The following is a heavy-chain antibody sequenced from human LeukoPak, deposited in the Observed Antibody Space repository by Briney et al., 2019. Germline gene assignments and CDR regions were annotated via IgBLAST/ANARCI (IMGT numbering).Heavy chain of an antibody. D-gene: IGHD3-22*01. CDR1: GGTLNSFY. CDR3: ASRGLRNGWSSYDSSGLLAFDI. J-gene: IGHJ3*02. Sequence: SETLSLTCTVSGGTLNSFYWTWIRQPPGKGLEWIGYIYYSGSTNYNPSLKSRVTISVDTSKNQFSLKLSSVTAADTAVYYCASRGLRNGWSSYDSSGLLAFDIWGQGTMVTVSS. CDR2: IYYSGST. V-gene: IGHV4-59*08.